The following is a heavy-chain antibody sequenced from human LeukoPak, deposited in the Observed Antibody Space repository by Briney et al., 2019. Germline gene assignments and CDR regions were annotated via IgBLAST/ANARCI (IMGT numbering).Heavy chain of an antibody. V-gene: IGHV4-39*07. J-gene: IGHJ3*02. CDR2: IYYSGST. CDR1: GGSISSSSYY. Sequence: SETLSLTCTVSGGSISSSSYYWGWIRRPPGKGLEWIGSIYYSGSTYYNPSLKSRVTISVDTSKNQFSLKLSSVTAADTAVYYCARGSSSWYADAFDIWGQGTMVTVSS. CDR3: ARGSSSWYADAFDI. D-gene: IGHD6-13*01.